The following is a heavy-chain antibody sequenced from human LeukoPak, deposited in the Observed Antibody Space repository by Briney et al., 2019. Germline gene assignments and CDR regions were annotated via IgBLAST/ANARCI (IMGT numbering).Heavy chain of an antibody. J-gene: IGHJ4*02. CDR2: INPNSGGT. D-gene: IGHD6-19*01. Sequence: ASVKVACKASGYTFTGYYMHWVRQAPGQGLEWMGWINPNSGGTNYAQKFQGRVTMTRDTSISTAYMELSRLRSDDTAVYYCASVYSSGWYQLDYWGQGTLVTVSS. CDR3: ASVYSSGWYQLDY. CDR1: GYTFTGYY. V-gene: IGHV1-2*02.